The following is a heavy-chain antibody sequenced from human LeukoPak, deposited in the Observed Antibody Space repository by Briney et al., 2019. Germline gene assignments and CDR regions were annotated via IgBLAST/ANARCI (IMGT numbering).Heavy chain of an antibody. V-gene: IGHV3-7*03. J-gene: IGHJ4*02. D-gene: IGHD6-13*01. CDR1: GFTLSNYW. Sequence: GGSLRLSCTAYGFTLSNYWMSWVRQAPGKGLEWVANINQGESEKYYVDSVKGRFAISRDNSKNTLYLQMNSLRAEDTAVYYCASYSSSWYYFDYWGQGTLVTVSS. CDR2: INQGESEK. CDR3: ASYSSSWYYFDY.